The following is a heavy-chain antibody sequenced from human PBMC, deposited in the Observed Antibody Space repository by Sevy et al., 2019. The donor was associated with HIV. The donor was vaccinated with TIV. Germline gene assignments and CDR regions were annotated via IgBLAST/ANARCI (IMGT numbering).Heavy chain of an antibody. CDR3: AKDTSYYYDSSGYYHY. J-gene: IGHJ4*02. CDR1: GFTFSSYA. D-gene: IGHD3-22*01. Sequence: GGSLRLSCAASGFTFSSYAMSWVRQAPGKGLEWVSAISGSGGSTYYADSVKGRFTISRDNSKNTLYLQMNSLRAEDTAVYYCAKDTSYYYDSSGYYHYWGRGTLVTVS. V-gene: IGHV3-23*01. CDR2: ISGSGGST.